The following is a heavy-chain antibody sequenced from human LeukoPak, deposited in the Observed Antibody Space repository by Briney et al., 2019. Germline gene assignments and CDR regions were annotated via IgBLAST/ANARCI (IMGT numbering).Heavy chain of an antibody. CDR2: INPNSGGT. CDR3: ARDPGNSGYDSIDY. Sequence: GASVTVSCTASGYTFTHYYMHWVRQAPGQGLEWMGWINPNSGGTNYAQKFQGRVTMTRDTSISTAYMELSRLRSDDTAVYYCARDPGNSGYDSIDYWGQGTLVTVSS. J-gene: IGHJ4*02. D-gene: IGHD5-12*01. CDR1: GYTFTHYY. V-gene: IGHV1-2*02.